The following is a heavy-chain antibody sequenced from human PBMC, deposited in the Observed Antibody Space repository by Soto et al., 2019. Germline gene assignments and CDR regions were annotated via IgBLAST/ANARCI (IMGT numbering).Heavy chain of an antibody. CDR1: GGSISSYY. CDR2: IYYSGST. V-gene: IGHV4-59*01. D-gene: IGHD2-15*01. J-gene: IGHJ6*03. Sequence: SSETLSLTCTVSGGSISSYYWSWIRQPPGKGLEWIGYIYYSGSTNYNPSLKSRVTISVDTSKNQFSLKLSSVTAADTAVYYCARDQEDWGPDCSGGSCYPMRYYYYYMDVWGKGTTVTVSS. CDR3: ARDQEDWGPDCSGGSCYPMRYYYYYMDV.